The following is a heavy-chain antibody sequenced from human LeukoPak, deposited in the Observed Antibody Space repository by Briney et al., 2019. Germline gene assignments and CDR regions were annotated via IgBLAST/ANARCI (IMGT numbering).Heavy chain of an antibody. CDR2: ISGSGEST. D-gene: IGHD2/OR15-2a*01. V-gene: IGHV3-23*01. Sequence: PGGSLRLSCAASGFTFSSYAMSWVRQAPGKGLEWVSVISGSGESTYYADSVKGRFTISRDNFKNTLYLQMNSLRAEDTAVYHCTKEIGQLEYWGQGTLVTDSS. J-gene: IGHJ4*02. CDR3: TKEIGQLEY. CDR1: GFTFSSYA.